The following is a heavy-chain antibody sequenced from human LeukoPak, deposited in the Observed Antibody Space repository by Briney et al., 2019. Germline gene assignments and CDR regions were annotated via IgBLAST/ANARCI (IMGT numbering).Heavy chain of an antibody. J-gene: IGHJ4*02. CDR1: GFTFSSYE. Sequence: GGSLRLSCAASGFTFSSYEMNWVRQAPGKGLEWVANINQDGSEKYYVDSLKGRFTISKDNPKNSLYLQMNSLRAEDTAVYYWVREGYSLFDDWGQGTLVTVSS. V-gene: IGHV3-7*01. CDR2: INQDGSEK. CDR3: VREGYSLFDD. D-gene: IGHD6-13*01.